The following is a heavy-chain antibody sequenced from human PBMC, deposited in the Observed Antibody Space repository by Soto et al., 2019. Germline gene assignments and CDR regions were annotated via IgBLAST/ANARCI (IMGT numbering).Heavy chain of an antibody. CDR3: AKDDGSGWYDYPEYYYYGMDV. CDR1: GFTFSSYG. D-gene: IGHD6-19*01. J-gene: IGHJ6*02. Sequence: PGGSLRLSCAASGFTFSSYGMHWVRQAPGKGLEWVAVISYDGSNKYYADSVKGRFTISRDNSKNTLYLQMNSLRAEDTAVYYCAKDDGSGWYDYPEYYYYGMDVWGQGTTVTVSS. V-gene: IGHV3-30*18. CDR2: ISYDGSNK.